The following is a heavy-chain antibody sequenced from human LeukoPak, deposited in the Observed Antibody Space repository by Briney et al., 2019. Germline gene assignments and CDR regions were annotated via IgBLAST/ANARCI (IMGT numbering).Heavy chain of an antibody. J-gene: IGHJ4*02. D-gene: IGHD3-16*01. Sequence: PSETLSLTCAVYGGSFSGYYLSWIRQPRGKGLEWIGEINHSGSTNYNPSLKSRVTISVDTSKNQFSLKLSSVTAADTAVYYCARRGFRVDYWGQGTLVTVSS. CDR2: INHSGST. CDR1: GGSFSGYY. CDR3: ARRGFRVDY. V-gene: IGHV4-34*01.